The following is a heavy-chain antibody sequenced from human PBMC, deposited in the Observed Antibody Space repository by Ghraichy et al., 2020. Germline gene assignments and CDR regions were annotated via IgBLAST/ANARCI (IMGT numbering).Heavy chain of an antibody. CDR1: GYTFTSYY. Sequence: ASVKVSCKASGYTFTSYYMHWVRQAPGQGLEWMGIINPSGGSTSYAQKFQGRVTMTRDTSTSTVYMELSSLRSEDTAVYYCARDSVDTAMVEGTSLDYWGQGTLVTVSS. J-gene: IGHJ4*02. V-gene: IGHV1-46*03. D-gene: IGHD5-18*01. CDR3: ARDSVDTAMVEGTSLDY. CDR2: INPSGGST.